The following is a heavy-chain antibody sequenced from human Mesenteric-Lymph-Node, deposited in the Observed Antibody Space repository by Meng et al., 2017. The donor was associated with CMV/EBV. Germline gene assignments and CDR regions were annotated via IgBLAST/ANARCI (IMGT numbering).Heavy chain of an antibody. CDR2: IYYSGST. CDR3: ARDPVLIVVVPAATGVDY. V-gene: IGHV4-39*07. D-gene: IGHD2-2*01. J-gene: IGHJ4*02. Sequence: GSLRLSCTVSGGSISSSSYYWGWIRQPPGKGREGSGSIYYSGSTYYNPSLKSRVTIAVDTSKNQFSLKLSSVTAADTAVYYCARDPVLIVVVPAATGVDYWGQGTLVTVSS. CDR1: GGSISSSSYY.